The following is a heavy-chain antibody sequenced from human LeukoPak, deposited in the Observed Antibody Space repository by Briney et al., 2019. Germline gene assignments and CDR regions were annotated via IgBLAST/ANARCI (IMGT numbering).Heavy chain of an antibody. CDR1: GGSISTYY. Sequence: SETLSLTCTVSGGSISTYYWTWIRQPPGKGLEWIGWIYYSGSTNYNPSLKSRVTISVDTSKNQFSLKLSSVTAADTAVYYCARTPKYYYYGMDVWGQGTTVTVSS. CDR2: IYYSGST. V-gene: IGHV4-59*01. CDR3: ARTPKYYYYGMDV. J-gene: IGHJ6*02.